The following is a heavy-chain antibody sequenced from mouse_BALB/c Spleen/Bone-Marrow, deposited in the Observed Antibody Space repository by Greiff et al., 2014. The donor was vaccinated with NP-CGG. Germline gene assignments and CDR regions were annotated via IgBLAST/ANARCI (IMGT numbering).Heavy chain of an antibody. Sequence: VQLQQSGTDLVKPGASVKLSCTASGFNIKDTYMHWVKQRPEQGLDWIGRIDPASGNIQYDPKSQGRAAITADTSSNTAYLQLSSLTSEDTAVYYCASLTGTFDYWGQGTPLTVSS. D-gene: IGHD4-1*01. CDR2: IDPASGNI. CDR1: GFNIKDTY. CDR3: ASLTGTFDY. V-gene: IGHV14-3*02. J-gene: IGHJ2*01.